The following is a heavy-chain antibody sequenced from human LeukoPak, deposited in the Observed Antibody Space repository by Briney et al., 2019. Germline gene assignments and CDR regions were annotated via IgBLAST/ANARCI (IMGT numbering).Heavy chain of an antibody. CDR1: GFTFSGYS. Sequence: GGSLRLSCAASGFTFSGYSLNWVRQAPGKGLEGVSSISCGSGYIYYADSVKGRFTISRDNAKTSLYLQMNSLRAEDTAVYYCARDGEGTSLSFFDYWGRGTLVTVSA. D-gene: IGHD3-10*01. CDR2: ISCGSGYI. CDR3: ARDGEGTSLSFFDY. J-gene: IGHJ4*02. V-gene: IGHV3-21*01.